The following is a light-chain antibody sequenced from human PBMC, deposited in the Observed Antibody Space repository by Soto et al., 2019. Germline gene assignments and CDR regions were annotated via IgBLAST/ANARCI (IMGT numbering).Light chain of an antibody. J-gene: IGKJ5*01. CDR1: HDIKKY. CDR3: QRYDSLPPT. Sequence: DIQMTQSPSSLSASVGDRVTITCQASHDIKKYLNWYQEKPGKAPKLLIYDASNLQTGVPSRFSGCGSGTHFTFTISSLQPEDIAAYYCQRYDSLPPTFGQGTRLDIK. V-gene: IGKV1-33*01. CDR2: DAS.